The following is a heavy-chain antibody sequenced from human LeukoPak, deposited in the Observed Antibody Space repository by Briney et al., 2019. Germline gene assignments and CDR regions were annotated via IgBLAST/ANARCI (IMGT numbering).Heavy chain of an antibody. J-gene: IGHJ6*03. CDR2: IYTSGST. CDR1: GGSNSSGSYY. D-gene: IGHD3-3*01. CDR3: ARDVGFLEWSRGYYYYMDV. Sequence: SETLSLTCTVSGGSNSSGSYYWRWIRQPAGKGLEWIGRIYTSGSTNYNPSLKSRVTISVDTSKNQFSLKLSSVTAADTAVYYCARDVGFLEWSRGYYYYMDVWGKGTTVTVSS. V-gene: IGHV4-61*02.